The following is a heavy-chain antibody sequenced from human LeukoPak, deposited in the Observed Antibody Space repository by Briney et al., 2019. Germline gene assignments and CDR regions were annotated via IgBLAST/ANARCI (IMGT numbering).Heavy chain of an antibody. CDR1: GFTFSSYA. V-gene: IGHV3-30-3*01. Sequence: PGRSLRLSCAASGFTFSSYAMHWVRQAPGKGLEWVAIISFDGGNKYYADSVKGRFTISRDNSKNTLYLQMNSLRAEGTAVYYCARDGIVGSPLFKFDYWGQGTLVTVSS. CDR2: ISFDGGNK. J-gene: IGHJ4*02. D-gene: IGHD1-26*01. CDR3: ARDGIVGSPLFKFDY.